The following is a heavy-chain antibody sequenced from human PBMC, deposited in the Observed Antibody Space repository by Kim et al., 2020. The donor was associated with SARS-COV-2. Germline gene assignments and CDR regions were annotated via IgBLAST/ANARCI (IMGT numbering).Heavy chain of an antibody. D-gene: IGHD3-22*01. CDR1: GGSISSGGYY. CDR3: ARAQKLGFYYYDSSGYIGSWLDP. V-gene: IGHV4-31*03. Sequence: SETLSLTCTVSGGSISSGGYYWSWIRQHPGKGLEWIGYIYYSGSTYYNPSLKSRVTISVDTSKNQFSLKLSSVTAADTAVYYCARAQKLGFYYYDSSGYIGSWLDPWGQGTLVTVSS. CDR2: IYYSGST. J-gene: IGHJ5*02.